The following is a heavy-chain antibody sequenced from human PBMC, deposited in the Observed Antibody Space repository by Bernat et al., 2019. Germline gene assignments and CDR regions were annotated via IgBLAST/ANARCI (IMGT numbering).Heavy chain of an antibody. CDR1: GFTFSSYW. Sequence: EVQLVESGGGLVQPGGSLRLSCAASGFTFSSYWMSWVRQAPGKGLEWVANIKQDGSEKYYVDSVKGRFTISRDNAKNSLYLQMNSLRAEDTAVYYCARSESPNYDSQLPLDVWGKGTTVTVSS. CDR3: ARSESPNYDSQLPLDV. D-gene: IGHD3-3*01. J-gene: IGHJ6*04. V-gene: IGHV3-7*01. CDR2: IKQDGSEK.